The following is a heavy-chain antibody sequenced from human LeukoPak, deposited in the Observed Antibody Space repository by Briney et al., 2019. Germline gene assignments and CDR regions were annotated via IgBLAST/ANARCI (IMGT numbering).Heavy chain of an antibody. V-gene: IGHV1-69*04. CDR1: GGTFSSYA. CDR3: ARARDGYNNYFDY. CDR2: IIPILGIA. J-gene: IGHJ4*02. Sequence: SVKVSCKASGGTFSSYAISWVRQAPGQGLEWMGRIIPILGIANYAQKFQGRVTITADKSTSTAYMELSSLRSEDTAVYYCARARDGYNNYFDYWGQGTLVTVSS. D-gene: IGHD5-24*01.